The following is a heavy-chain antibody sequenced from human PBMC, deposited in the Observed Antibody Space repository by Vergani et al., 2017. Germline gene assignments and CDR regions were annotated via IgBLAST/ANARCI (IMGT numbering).Heavy chain of an antibody. J-gene: IGHJ4*02. V-gene: IGHV3-11*01. D-gene: IGHD3-3*01. CDR3: AKQGGYDFWSGQYYFDF. Sequence: QVQLVESGGGLVKPGGSLRLSCAASGFTFSDHYMYWIRQAPGKGLEWISYISTSGSTIYYADSVKGRFTISRDNAKNSLYLQMNSLRAADTAVYYCAKQGGYDFWSGQYYFDFWGQGTLVTVSS. CDR1: GFTFSDHY. CDR2: ISTSGSTI.